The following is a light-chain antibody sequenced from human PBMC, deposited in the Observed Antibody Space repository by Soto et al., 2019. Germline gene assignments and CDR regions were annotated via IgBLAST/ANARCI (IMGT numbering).Light chain of an antibody. CDR3: QSYDTSMSASV. J-gene: IGLJ2*01. V-gene: IGLV1-40*01. CDR2: GNS. Sequence: QSVLTQPPSVSGAPGQRVTIACTGRTSNIGAGYDVHGYQQLPGSAPKLLIYGNSNRPAGVPDRFSGSKSGTSASLAITGLQAEDEADYYCQSYDTSMSASVFGGGTQRTVL. CDR1: TSNIGAGYD.